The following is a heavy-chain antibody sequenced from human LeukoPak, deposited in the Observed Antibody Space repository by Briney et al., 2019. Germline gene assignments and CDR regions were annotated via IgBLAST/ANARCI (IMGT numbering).Heavy chain of an antibody. CDR2: ISRNSRYV. CDR3: ARVAEAAAFDS. J-gene: IGHJ4*02. CDR1: GFTFSTYS. V-gene: IGHV3-21*06. D-gene: IGHD6-13*01. Sequence: GGSLRLSCAASGFTFSTYSMNWVRQAPGKGLEWVSSISRNSRYVYYADSMRGRFTISRDNAKNSLYLQMNSLKPEDTAVYYCARVAEAAAFDSWGQGTLVTVSS.